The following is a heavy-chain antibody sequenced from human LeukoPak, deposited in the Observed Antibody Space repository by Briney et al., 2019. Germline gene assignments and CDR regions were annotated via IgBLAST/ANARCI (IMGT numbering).Heavy chain of an antibody. CDR3: ARGIDGSGSYYYYYYYMDV. CDR1: GGSISSYY. V-gene: IGHV4-59*01. Sequence: SETLSLTCAVSGGSISSYYWSWIRQPPGKGLEWIGYIYYSGSTNYNPSLKSRVTISVDTSKNQFSLKLSSVTAADTAVYYCARGIDGSGSYYYYYYYMDVWGKGTTVTVSS. D-gene: IGHD3-10*01. CDR2: IYYSGST. J-gene: IGHJ6*03.